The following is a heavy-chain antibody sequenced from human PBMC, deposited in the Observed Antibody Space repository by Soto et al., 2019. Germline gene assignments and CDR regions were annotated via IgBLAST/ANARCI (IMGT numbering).Heavy chain of an antibody. J-gene: IGHJ6*02. CDR1: GGTFSSYA. V-gene: IGHV1-69*13. Sequence: SVKVSCKASGGTFSSYAISWVRQAPGQGLEWMGGIIPISGTANYAQKFQGRVTITADESTSTAYMELSSLRSEDTAVYYCASKRDTAMVKYYYYGMDVWGQGTTVTVSS. D-gene: IGHD5-18*01. CDR3: ASKRDTAMVKYYYYGMDV. CDR2: IIPISGTA.